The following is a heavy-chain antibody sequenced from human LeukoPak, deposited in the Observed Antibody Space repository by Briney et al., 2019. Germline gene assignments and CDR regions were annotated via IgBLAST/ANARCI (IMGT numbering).Heavy chain of an antibody. J-gene: IGHJ4*02. V-gene: IGHV1-2*02. D-gene: IGHD3-9*01. CDR3: ARSPHILTGENFDY. CDR1: GYSFPAYY. Sequence: GASVKVSCKASGYSFPAYYMHWVRQAPGQGLEWMGWINPNSGGTNYAQKFQGRVTMTRDTSITTAYMEMSRLRSDDTALYYCARSPHILTGENFDYWGQGTLVTVSS. CDR2: INPNSGGT.